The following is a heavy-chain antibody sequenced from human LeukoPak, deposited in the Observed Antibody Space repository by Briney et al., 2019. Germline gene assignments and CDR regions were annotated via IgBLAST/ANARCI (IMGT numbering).Heavy chain of an antibody. V-gene: IGHV1-3*01. CDR1: GYTFITSS. CDR3: VGRSLGY. CDR2: ITVASGNT. Sequence: GASVKVSCKPLGYTFITSSIYWVRQAPGQRLEWLGWITVASGNTRYSENLQGRVTLTRDTSANTAYMELHNLKFEDTAVYYCVGRSLGYWGQGTLVTVSP. J-gene: IGHJ4*02.